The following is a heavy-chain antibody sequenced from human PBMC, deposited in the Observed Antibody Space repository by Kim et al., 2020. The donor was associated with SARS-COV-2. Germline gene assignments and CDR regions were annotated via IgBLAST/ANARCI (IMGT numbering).Heavy chain of an antibody. Sequence: SETLSLTCTVSGGSISSSSYYWGWIRQPPGKGLEWIGSIYYSGSTYYNPSLKSRVTISVDTSKNQFSLKLRSVTAADTAVYYCARHLYYYDSSVLGYWGQGTLVTVSS. CDR2: IYYSGST. V-gene: IGHV4-39*01. CDR1: GGSISSSSYY. CDR3: ARHLYYYDSSVLGY. J-gene: IGHJ4*02. D-gene: IGHD3-22*01.